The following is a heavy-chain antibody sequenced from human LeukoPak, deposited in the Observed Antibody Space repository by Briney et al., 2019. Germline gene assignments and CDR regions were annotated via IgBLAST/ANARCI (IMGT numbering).Heavy chain of an antibody. CDR1: GYSFTSYW. J-gene: IGHJ5*02. Sequence: GESLQISCKGSGYSFTSYWIGWVRQVPGKGLEWMGIIYPGDSDTRYSPSFQGQVTISADKSISTAYLQWSSLKASDTAMYYCARQDSGYYDSSGYYQRGYWFDPWGQGTLVTVSS. CDR2: IYPGDSDT. D-gene: IGHD3-22*01. CDR3: ARQDSGYYDSSGYYQRGYWFDP. V-gene: IGHV5-51*01.